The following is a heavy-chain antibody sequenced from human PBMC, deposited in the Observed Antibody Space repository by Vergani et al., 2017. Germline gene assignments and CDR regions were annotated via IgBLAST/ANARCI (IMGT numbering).Heavy chain of an antibody. J-gene: IGHJ3*02. V-gene: IGHV3-21*01. CDR3: ARVDIVVVPAAMNNVVNAFDI. CDR1: GFTFSSYS. Sequence: EVQLVESGGGLVKPGGSLRLSCAASGFTFSSYSMNWVRQAPGKGLEWVSSISSSSSYIYYADSVKGRFTISRDNAKNSLYLQMNSLRAEDTAVYYCARVDIVVVPAAMNNVVNAFDIWGQGTMVTVSS. CDR2: ISSSSSYI. D-gene: IGHD2-2*01.